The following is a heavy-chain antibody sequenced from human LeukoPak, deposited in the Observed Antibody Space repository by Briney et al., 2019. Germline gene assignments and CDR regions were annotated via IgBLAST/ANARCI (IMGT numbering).Heavy chain of an antibody. CDR3: ARDSPPYSSGWYYFDY. CDR2: LYSGGST. CDR1: GFTVSSNY. J-gene: IGHJ4*02. V-gene: IGHV3-53*01. Sequence: GGSLRLSCAASGFTVSSNYMSWVRQAPGKGLEWVSVLYSGGSTYYADSVKGRFTISRDNSKNTLYLQMNSLRAEDTAVYYCARDSPPYSSGWYYFDYWGQGTLDIVSS. D-gene: IGHD6-19*01.